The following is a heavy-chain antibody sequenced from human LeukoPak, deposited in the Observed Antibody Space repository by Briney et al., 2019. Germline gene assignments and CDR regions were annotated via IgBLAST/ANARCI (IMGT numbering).Heavy chain of an antibody. D-gene: IGHD2-15*01. V-gene: IGHV4-38-2*02. CDR2: IYHSGST. CDR3: AKDGRGCSGGSCYRY. J-gene: IGHJ4*02. CDR1: GYSISSGYY. Sequence: PSETLSLTCTVSGYSISSGYYWGWIRQPPGKGLEWIGSIYHSGSTYYNPSLKSRVTISVDTSKNQFSLKLSSVTAADTAVYYCAKDGRGCSGGSCYRYWGQGTLVTVSS.